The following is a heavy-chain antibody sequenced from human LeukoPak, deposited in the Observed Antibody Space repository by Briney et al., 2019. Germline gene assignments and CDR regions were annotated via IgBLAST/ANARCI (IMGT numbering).Heavy chain of an antibody. J-gene: IGHJ3*02. CDR3: AKDEDRVYYEQTSGAFDI. Sequence: GGSLRLSCAASGFTFSDYYMSWIRQAPGKGLEWVSYISSSGSTIYYADSVKGRFTISRDNAKNSLYLQMNSLRAEDTAVYYCAKDEDRVYYEQTSGAFDIWGQGTMVTVSS. V-gene: IGHV3-11*04. CDR1: GFTFSDYY. D-gene: IGHD3-22*01. CDR2: ISSSGSTI.